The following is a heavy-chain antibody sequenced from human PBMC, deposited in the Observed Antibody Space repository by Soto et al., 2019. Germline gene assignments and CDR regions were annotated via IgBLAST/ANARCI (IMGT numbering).Heavy chain of an antibody. D-gene: IGHD3-16*01. CDR2: ISYDGSNK. J-gene: IGHJ4*02. CDR3: AKDGNMITFGLGDY. V-gene: IGHV3-30*18. Sequence: QVQLVESGGGVVQPGRSLRLSCAASGFTFSSYGMHWVRQAPGKGLEWVAVISYDGSNKYYADSVKGRFTISRDNSKNTLYLQMNSLRAEDTAVYYCAKDGNMITFGLGDYWGQGTLVTVSS. CDR1: GFTFSSYG.